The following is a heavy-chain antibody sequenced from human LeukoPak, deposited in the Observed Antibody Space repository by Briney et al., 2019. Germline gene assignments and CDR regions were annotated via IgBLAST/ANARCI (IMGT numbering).Heavy chain of an antibody. CDR3: ARESKDYYDPY. CDR1: GYTFTGYY. J-gene: IGHJ4*02. V-gene: IGHV1-2*02. Sequence: ASVKVSCKASGYTFTGYYMHWVRQAPGQGLEWMGWINPNSGGTNYAQKFQGRVTITTDESTSTAYMELSSLRSEDTAVYYCARESKDYYDPYWGQGTLVTVSS. CDR2: INPNSGGT. D-gene: IGHD3-22*01.